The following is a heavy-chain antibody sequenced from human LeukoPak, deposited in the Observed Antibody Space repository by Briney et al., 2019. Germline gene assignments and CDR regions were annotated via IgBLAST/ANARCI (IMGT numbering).Heavy chain of an antibody. V-gene: IGHV3-30*04. CDR2: ISYDGSNK. CDR3: ARVVGATYYFDY. CDR1: GFTFSSYA. D-gene: IGHD1-26*01. J-gene: IGHJ4*02. Sequence: GGSLRLSCAASGFTFSSYAMHWVRQAPGKVPEWVAVISYDGSNKYYADSVKGRFTISRDNSKNTLYLQMNSLRAEDTAVYYCARVVGATYYFDYWGQGTLVTVSS.